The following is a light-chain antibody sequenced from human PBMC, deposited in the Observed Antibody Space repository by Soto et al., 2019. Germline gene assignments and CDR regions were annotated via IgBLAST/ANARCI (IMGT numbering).Light chain of an antibody. V-gene: IGKV3-11*01. CDR3: LQRSNWPLI. CDR1: QSVSNY. Sequence: EIVLTQSPATLSLSPGERATLSCRTSQSVSNYLVWYQQKPGQPPRVLIYDSSNRVTGIPDRFSGSGSGTDFTLTISSLEPEDFAVYYCLQRSNWPLIFGPGTKIDI. CDR2: DSS. J-gene: IGKJ3*01.